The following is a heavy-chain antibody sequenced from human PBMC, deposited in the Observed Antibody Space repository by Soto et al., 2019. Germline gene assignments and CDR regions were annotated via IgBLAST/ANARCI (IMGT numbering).Heavy chain of an antibody. D-gene: IGHD1-26*01. CDR2: IYPGGSDT. CDR1: GYSFTTYW. V-gene: IGHV5-51*01. Sequence: PGESLKISCKGSGYSFTTYWIGWVRQMPGKGLEWMGIIYPGGSDTRYGPSFRGQVTISADKSISTAYLQWSSLKASDTAMYYCASPRYSGSYYDAFDLWGQGTMVTVSS. CDR3: ASPRYSGSYYDAFDL. J-gene: IGHJ3*01.